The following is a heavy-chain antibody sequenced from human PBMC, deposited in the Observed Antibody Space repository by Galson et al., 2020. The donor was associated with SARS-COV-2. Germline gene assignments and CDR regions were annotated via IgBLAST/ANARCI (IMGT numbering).Heavy chain of an antibody. CDR1: GYTFTPYG. D-gene: IGHD1-26*01. CDR2: TSAYKGNT. J-gene: IGHJ4*02. V-gene: IGHV1-18*01. CDR3: ARVVGATPSDY. Sequence: ASVTVSCKASGYTFTPYGFIWVRPAPAQELAWMGWTSAYKGNTNYPQRLQGRVTMTTDTPTSTAYMELTSLRSDDTAVYYCARVVGATPSDYWGQGTLVTVSS.